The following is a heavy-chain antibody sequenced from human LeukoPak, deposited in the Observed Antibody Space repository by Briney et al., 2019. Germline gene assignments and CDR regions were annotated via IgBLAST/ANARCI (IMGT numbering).Heavy chain of an antibody. CDR3: AKDNYDFWSGYYYNWFDP. J-gene: IGHJ5*02. CDR1: GFTFSSYA. V-gene: IGHV3-23*01. D-gene: IGHD3-3*01. CDR2: ISGSGGST. Sequence: GGSLRLSCAASGFTFSSYAMSWVRQAPGKGLEWVSAISGSGGSTYYADSVKGRFTISRDNSKNSLYLQMNSLRTEDTALYYCAKDNYDFWSGYYYNWFDPWGQGTLVTVSS.